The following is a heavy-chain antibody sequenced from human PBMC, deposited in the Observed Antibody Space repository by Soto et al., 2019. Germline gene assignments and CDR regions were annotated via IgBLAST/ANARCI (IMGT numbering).Heavy chain of an antibody. CDR3: ANDPGIAVAGNGAWFDP. D-gene: IGHD6-19*01. V-gene: IGHV3-30*18. CDR2: TSYDGSNK. Sequence: EGSLRCSCAPSGFTFSSYVIHRIRQAPAKRMEWVAVTSYDGSNKYYADSVKGRFTISRDNSKNTLYLQMNSLRAEDTAVYYCANDPGIAVAGNGAWFDPWRQGTLVTVSS. CDR1: GFTFSSYV. J-gene: IGHJ5*02.